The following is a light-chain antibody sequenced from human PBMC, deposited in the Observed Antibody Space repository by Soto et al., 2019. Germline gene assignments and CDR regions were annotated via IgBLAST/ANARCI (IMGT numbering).Light chain of an antibody. CDR2: GAS. Sequence: EIVLTQSPGTLSLSPGERATLSCRASQSVSSSSYLAWYQQKPGQAPRLLIYGASSRATGIPDRFSGSGSGPDFTPTISRLELEDFAVYYCQQYGSSLTFGGGTKVEIK. CDR3: QQYGSSLT. J-gene: IGKJ4*01. V-gene: IGKV3-20*01. CDR1: QSVSSSSY.